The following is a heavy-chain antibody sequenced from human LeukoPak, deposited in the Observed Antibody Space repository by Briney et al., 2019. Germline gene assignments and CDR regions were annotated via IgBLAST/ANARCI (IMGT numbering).Heavy chain of an antibody. V-gene: IGHV1-69*13. CDR3: ARGGVVPAADYYYYGMDV. D-gene: IGHD2-2*01. CDR2: IIPIFGTA. Sequence: ASVKVSCKASGGTFSSYAISWVRQAPGQGLEWMGGIIPIFGTANYAQKFQGRVTITADESTSTAYMELSSLRSEDTAVYYCARGGVVPAADYYYYGMDVWGQGTTVTVSS. CDR1: GGTFSSYA. J-gene: IGHJ6*02.